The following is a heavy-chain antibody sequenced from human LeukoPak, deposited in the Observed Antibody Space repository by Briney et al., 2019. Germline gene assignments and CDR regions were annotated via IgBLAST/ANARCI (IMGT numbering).Heavy chain of an antibody. D-gene: IGHD6-19*01. CDR2: ISAYNGNT. CDR3: ARECSRGWYSWFDP. Sequence: ASVKVSCKASGYTFTSYGISWVRQAPGQGLEWMGWISAYNGNTNYAQRLQGRVTMTTDTSTSTAYMELRSLRSDDTAVYYCARECSRGWYSWFDPWGQGTLVTVSS. J-gene: IGHJ5*02. CDR1: GYTFTSYG. V-gene: IGHV1-18*01.